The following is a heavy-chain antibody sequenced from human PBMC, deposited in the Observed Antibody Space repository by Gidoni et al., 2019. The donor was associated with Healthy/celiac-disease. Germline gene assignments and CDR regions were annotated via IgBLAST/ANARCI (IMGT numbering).Heavy chain of an antibody. CDR2: IIPIFGTA. D-gene: IGHD3-16*01. J-gene: IGHJ6*02. CDR1: GGTFSSYA. CDR3: AGRGGKGYLHYYGMDV. V-gene: IGHV1-69*01. Sequence: QVQLVQSGAEVKKPGSSVKVSCKASGGTFSSYAISWVRQAPGQGLEWMGGIIPIFGTANYAQKFQGRVTITADESTSTAYMELSSLRSEDTAVYYGAGRGGKGYLHYYGMDVWGQGTTVTVSS.